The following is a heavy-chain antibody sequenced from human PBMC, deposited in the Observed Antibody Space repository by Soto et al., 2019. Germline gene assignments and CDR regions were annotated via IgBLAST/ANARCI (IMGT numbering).Heavy chain of an antibody. V-gene: IGHV5-51*01. CDR2: IYPGDSDT. CDR3: ARHSRGVSNYDAFDI. D-gene: IGHD4-4*01. Sequence: GEPLKISCKGSGYSFTSYWIGWVRQMPGKGLEWMGIIYPGDSDTRYSPSFQGQVTISADKSISTAYLQWSSLKASDTAMYYCARHSRGVSNYDAFDIWGQGTMVTVSS. J-gene: IGHJ3*02. CDR1: GYSFTSYW.